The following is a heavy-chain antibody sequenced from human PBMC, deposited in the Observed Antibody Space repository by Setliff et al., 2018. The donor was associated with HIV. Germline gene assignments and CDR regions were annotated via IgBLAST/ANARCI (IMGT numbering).Heavy chain of an antibody. CDR3: ARVDTMLLFFDP. CDR1: GYSVTSDYY. D-gene: IGHD3-10*02. J-gene: IGHJ5*02. Sequence: SETLSLTCVVSGYSVTSDYYWGWILQSPGKGLEWIGSVYYSGSTYHNPSLKSRITISIDTSKDHFSLHLTSVTAADTAIYYCARVDTMLLFFDPWGQGTLVTVS. V-gene: IGHV4-38-2*01. CDR2: VYYSGST.